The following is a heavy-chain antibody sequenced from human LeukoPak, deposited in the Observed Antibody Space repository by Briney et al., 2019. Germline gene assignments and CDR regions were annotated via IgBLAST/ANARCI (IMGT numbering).Heavy chain of an antibody. CDR1: GFIFRSYS. CDR2: ITGSSSYI. D-gene: IGHD3-16*01. V-gene: IGHV3-21*01. J-gene: IGHJ4*02. CDR3: ARDRLQGGEAFDS. Sequence: GGSLRLSCAASGFIFRSYSMDWVRQAPGKGMEWVSSITGSSSYISYADSVKGRFTISRDNAENSLFLQMNSLRPEDTAVYFCARDRLQGGEAFDSWGQGTLVTVSS.